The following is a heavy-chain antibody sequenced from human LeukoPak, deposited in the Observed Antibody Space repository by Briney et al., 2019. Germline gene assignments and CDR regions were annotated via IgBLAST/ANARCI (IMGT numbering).Heavy chain of an antibody. Sequence: GSLRLSCAASGFNFSSYAMSWVRQAPGKGLEWVSVISGGGGYTHYADSVKGRITISRDNSKDTLYLQMSDLRAEDTAKYYCAKNAFDILADYFDYWGQGTLVTVSS. CDR1: GFNFSSYA. V-gene: IGHV3-23*01. CDR3: AKNAFDILADYFDY. D-gene: IGHD3-9*01. J-gene: IGHJ4*02. CDR2: ISGGGGYT.